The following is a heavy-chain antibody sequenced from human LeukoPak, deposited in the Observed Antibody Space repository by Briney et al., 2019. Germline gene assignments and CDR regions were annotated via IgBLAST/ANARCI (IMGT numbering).Heavy chain of an antibody. CDR2: IIPILGIA. D-gene: IGHD2-21*01. CDR1: GGTFSSYA. Sequence: SVKVSCKASGGTFSSYAISGVRQAPGQGLEWMGRIIPILGIANYAQKFQGRVTITADKSTSTAYMELSSLRSEDTAVYYCARGENTEFLWGGGAFDIWGQGTMVTVSS. CDR3: ARGENTEFLWGGGAFDI. V-gene: IGHV1-69*04. J-gene: IGHJ3*02.